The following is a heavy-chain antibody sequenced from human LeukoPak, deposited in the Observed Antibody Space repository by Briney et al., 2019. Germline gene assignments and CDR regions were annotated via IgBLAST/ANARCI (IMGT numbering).Heavy chain of an antibody. CDR1: GVTFRNYD. D-gene: IGHD3-10*01. CDR2: IQYDGSNK. J-gene: IGHJ6*03. V-gene: IGHV3-30*02. CDR3: AKTGGDSVLYYYYMDV. Sequence: GSLRLSCAASGVTFRNYDMHWVRQAPGKGLEWVAFIQYDGSNKNYADSVKGRFTISRDYSKNTLYLQMNSLRAEDTAVYYCAKTGGDSVLYYYYMDVWGKGTTVTVSS.